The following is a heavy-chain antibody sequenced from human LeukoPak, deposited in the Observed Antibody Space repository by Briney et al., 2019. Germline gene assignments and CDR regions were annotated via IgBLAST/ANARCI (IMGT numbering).Heavy chain of an antibody. D-gene: IGHD2-2*01. V-gene: IGHV3-21*01. CDR3: ARDNFCSSTSCYSPLLDY. CDR1: GFTFSSYS. J-gene: IGHJ4*02. Sequence: GGSLRLSCAASGFTFSSYSMNWVRQAPGKGLEWVSSISSSSSYIYYADSVKGRFTISRDNAKNSLYLQMNSLRAEDTAVYYCARDNFCSSTSCYSPLLDYWGQGTLVTVSS. CDR2: ISSSSSYI.